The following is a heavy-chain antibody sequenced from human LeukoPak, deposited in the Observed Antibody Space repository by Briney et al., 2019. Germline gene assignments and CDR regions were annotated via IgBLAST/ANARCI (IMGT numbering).Heavy chain of an antibody. J-gene: IGHJ6*03. Sequence: GGSLRLSCAASGFTFSNAWMSWVRQAPGKGLEWVGRIKSKTDGGTTDYAAPVKGRFTISRDDSKNTLYLQMNSLKTEDTAVYYRTTVLTAYFYYYMDVWGKGTTVAVSS. D-gene: IGHD7-27*01. CDR2: IKSKTDGGTT. CDR3: TTVLTAYFYYYMDV. CDR1: GFTFSNAW. V-gene: IGHV3-15*01.